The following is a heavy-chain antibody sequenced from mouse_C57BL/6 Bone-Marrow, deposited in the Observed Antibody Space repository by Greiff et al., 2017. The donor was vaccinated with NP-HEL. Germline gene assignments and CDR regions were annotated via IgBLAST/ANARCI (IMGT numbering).Heavy chain of an antibody. CDR3: ASYDYAPYYFDY. CDR1: GYTFTSYG. D-gene: IGHD2-4*01. Sequence: VQLQQSGAELARPGASVKLSCKASGYTFTSYGISWVKQRTGQGLEWIGEIFPRSGNTYYNETFKGKATWTADKSSSTAYMELRSLTTEDSAVYFCASYDYAPYYFDYWGQGTTLTVSS. V-gene: IGHV1-81*01. J-gene: IGHJ2*01. CDR2: IFPRSGNT.